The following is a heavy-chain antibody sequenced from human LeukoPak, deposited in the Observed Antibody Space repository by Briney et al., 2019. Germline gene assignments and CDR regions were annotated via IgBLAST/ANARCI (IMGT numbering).Heavy chain of an antibody. J-gene: IGHJ4*02. CDR2: IYSGGST. D-gene: IGHD5-18*01. V-gene: IGHV3-66*01. CDR3: AKDVGYSHGYSFDY. Sequence: GGPLRLSCAVSGFTVSSKYMSWVRQAPGKGLEWVSVIYSGGSTYYADSVKGRFTISRDNSKNTLYLQMNSLRAEDTAVYYCAKDVGYSHGYSFDYWGQGTQVTVSS. CDR1: GFTVSSKY.